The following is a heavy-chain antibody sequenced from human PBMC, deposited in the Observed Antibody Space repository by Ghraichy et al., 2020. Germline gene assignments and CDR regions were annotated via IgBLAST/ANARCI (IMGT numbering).Heavy chain of an antibody. J-gene: IGHJ5*02. V-gene: IGHV3-23*01. CDR3: AKGKAAGLVDLFDP. CDR1: GFTFNNYA. CDR2: AVGSGANT. Sequence: GESLNISCAASGFTFNNYAMTWVRQAPGEGLEWVSTAVGSGANTFYAGSVKGRFTISRDNSKNTLYLQMNSLRVEDTAIYYCAKGKAAGLVDLFDPWGQGTLVTVSS. D-gene: IGHD6-13*01.